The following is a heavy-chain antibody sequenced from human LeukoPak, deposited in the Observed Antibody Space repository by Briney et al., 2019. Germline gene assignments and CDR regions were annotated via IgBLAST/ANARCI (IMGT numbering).Heavy chain of an antibody. Sequence: KPGGSLRLSCAASGFTFSNFNMNWVRQAPGKGLEWVSTISIASTHILYADSVKGRLTISRDNSKNTLYLQMNSLRAEDTAVYYCAKGDPFGNLDYWGQGTLVTVSS. CDR3: AKGDPFGNLDY. J-gene: IGHJ4*02. CDR2: ISIASTHI. V-gene: IGHV3-21*04. CDR1: GFTFSNFN. D-gene: IGHD1-14*01.